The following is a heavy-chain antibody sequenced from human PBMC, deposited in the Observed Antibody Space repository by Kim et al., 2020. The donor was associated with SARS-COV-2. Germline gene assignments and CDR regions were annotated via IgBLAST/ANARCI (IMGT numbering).Heavy chain of an antibody. CDR3: AIRGVAAAGPGLSFDI. Sequence: SETLSLTCAVYGGSFSGYYWSWIRQPPGKVLEWIGEINHSGSTNYNPSLKSRVTISVDTSKNQFSLKLSSVTAADTAVYYCAIRGVAAAGPGLSFDIWGQGTMVTVSS. V-gene: IGHV4-34*01. J-gene: IGHJ3*02. D-gene: IGHD6-13*01. CDR2: INHSGST. CDR1: GGSFSGYY.